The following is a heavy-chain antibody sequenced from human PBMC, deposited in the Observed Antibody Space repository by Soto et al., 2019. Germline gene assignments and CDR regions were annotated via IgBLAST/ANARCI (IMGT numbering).Heavy chain of an antibody. V-gene: IGHV1-2*04. CDR3: VTPLSGVVY. CDR1: GYSFTGNS. Sequence: QVHLVQSGAEVKKPGASVRVSCKASGYSFTGNSLHWVRQAPGQGLEWMGWIHPNNGGTNYALKFQGWVTMTRDTSVNTAYMDLNRLKSDDTAVYYCVTPLSGVVYWGQGTLVTVSS. D-gene: IGHD3-10*01. J-gene: IGHJ4*02. CDR2: IHPNNGGT.